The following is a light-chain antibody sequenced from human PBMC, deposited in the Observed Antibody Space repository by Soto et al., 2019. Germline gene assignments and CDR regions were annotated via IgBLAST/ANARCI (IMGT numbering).Light chain of an antibody. CDR1: SSNVGSYKF. J-gene: IGLJ2*01. Sequence: QSVLTQPASVSGSPGQSITISCTGTSSNVGSYKFVSWYQQHPGKAPKLMIYEGSKRPSGVSNRFSGSKSGNTASLTISGLQAEDEADDYCCSYAGSSTLVFGGGTKLTVL. CDR3: CSYAGSSTLV. V-gene: IGLV2-23*01. CDR2: EGS.